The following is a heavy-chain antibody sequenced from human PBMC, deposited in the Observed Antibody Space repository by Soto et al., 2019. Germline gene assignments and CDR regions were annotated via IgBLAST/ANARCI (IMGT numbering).Heavy chain of an antibody. Sequence: GESLKISCKGSGYSFTSYWIGWVRQMPGKGLEWMGIIYPGDSDTRYSPSFQGQVTISAEKSISTAYLQWSSLKASDTAMYYCARSLVPAYYYYGMDVWGQGTTVTVSS. CDR2: IYPGDSDT. V-gene: IGHV5-51*01. J-gene: IGHJ6*02. D-gene: IGHD2-2*01. CDR3: ARSLVPAYYYYGMDV. CDR1: GYSFTSYW.